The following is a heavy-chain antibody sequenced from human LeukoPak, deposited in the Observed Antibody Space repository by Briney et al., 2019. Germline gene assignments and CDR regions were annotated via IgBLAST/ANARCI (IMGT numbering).Heavy chain of an antibody. CDR1: GFTFSSYE. V-gene: IGHV3-48*03. Sequence: GGSLRLSCAASGFTFSSYEMNWIRQAPGKGLEWISYISNSGSTKYYADSVKGRFTISRDNAKNSLYLQMNSLRAEDTAVYYCARDRELPAPDAFDIWGQGTMVTVSS. CDR3: ARDRELPAPDAFDI. J-gene: IGHJ3*02. D-gene: IGHD2-2*01. CDR2: ISNSGSTK.